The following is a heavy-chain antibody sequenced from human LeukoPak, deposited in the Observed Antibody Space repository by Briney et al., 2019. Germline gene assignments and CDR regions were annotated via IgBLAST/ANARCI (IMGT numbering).Heavy chain of an antibody. V-gene: IGHV3-7*03. CDR3: ATSRSFDY. Sequence: GGSLRLSCAASGFTFSSYWMSWVRQAPGKGLEWVANIKQDGSEKYYMDSVKGRLTVSRVNAKNSVYLQMNSLRAEDTAVYYCATSRSFDYWGQGTLVTVSS. J-gene: IGHJ4*02. CDR1: GFTFSSYW. CDR2: IKQDGSEK.